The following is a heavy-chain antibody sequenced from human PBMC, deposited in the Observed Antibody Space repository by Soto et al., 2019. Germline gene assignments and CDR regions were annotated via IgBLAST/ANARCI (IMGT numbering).Heavy chain of an antibody. Sequence: QVQLVQSGAEMKKPGSSVKVSCQSSGGTFDTYAMNWVRQAPGQGPEWMGDISPMFGAANYAPKFQGRVTITADESTGTSYMQFSSLTSEDTALYFWAREVPVHTRAFVYWGQGTLVTVSS. CDR3: AREVPVHTRAFVY. CDR1: GGTFDTYA. CDR2: ISPMFGAA. J-gene: IGHJ4*02. V-gene: IGHV1-69*19. D-gene: IGHD3-10*02.